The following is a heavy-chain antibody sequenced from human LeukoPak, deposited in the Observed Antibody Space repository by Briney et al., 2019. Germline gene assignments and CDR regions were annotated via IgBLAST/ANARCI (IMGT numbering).Heavy chain of an antibody. V-gene: IGHV1-69*13. CDR2: IIPVLSTA. J-gene: IGHJ6*03. Sequence: SVKVSCKASGDTFSGYAISWVRQAPGQGLEWMGGIIPVLSTANYAQKFQDRVTITADESTSTTYMELSSLKSEDTAVYYCATTGGDIYYYYMDVWGKGTTVTISS. CDR1: GDTFSGYA. CDR3: ATTGGDIYYYYMDV. D-gene: IGHD3-16*01.